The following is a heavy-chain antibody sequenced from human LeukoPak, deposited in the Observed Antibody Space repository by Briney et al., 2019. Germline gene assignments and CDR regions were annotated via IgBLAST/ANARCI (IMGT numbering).Heavy chain of an antibody. V-gene: IGHV4-34*01. D-gene: IGHD1-26*01. CDR2: INHSGST. J-gene: IGHJ4*02. CDR1: GGSFSGYY. Sequence: SETLSLTCAVYGGSFSGYYWSWIRQPPGKGLEWIGEINHSGSTNYNPSLKSRVTISVDTSKNQFSLKLSSVTAADTAVYYCASPLRKGGGGGGTGVFDYGGQGTLATVSS. CDR3: ASPLRKGGGGGGTGVFDY.